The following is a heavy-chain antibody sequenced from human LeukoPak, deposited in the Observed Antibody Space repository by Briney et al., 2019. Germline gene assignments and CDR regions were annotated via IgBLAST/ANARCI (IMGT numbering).Heavy chain of an antibody. CDR3: AISQGSYYDTSGYLGGDY. D-gene: IGHD3-22*01. V-gene: IGHV1-18*01. CDR2: ISAYSGNT. Sequence: GASVKVSCKASGYTFTNYGIFWVSPAPGQGLEWMGWISAYSGNTNYAQKLQGRVTMTTETSTSTAYMELESLRSDDTAVYYCAISQGSYYDTSGYLGGDYWGQGTLVTVSS. CDR1: GYTFTNYG. J-gene: IGHJ4*02.